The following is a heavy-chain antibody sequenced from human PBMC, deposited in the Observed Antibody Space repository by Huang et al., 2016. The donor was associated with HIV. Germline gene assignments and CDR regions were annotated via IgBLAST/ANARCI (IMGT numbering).Heavy chain of an antibody. Sequence: QVQLQQWGAGLLRPSETLSLACAVYGGSFSGYYWSWIRQPPGKGREGIGEINHRGSTNYNPSRESRVSRSVDTAKNQFALKLTSVAAADTAVYYCARGAARYFDRGGTRYFGMDVWGQGTTVTVSS. CDR3: ARGAARYFDRGGTRYFGMDV. J-gene: IGHJ6*02. CDR1: GGSFSGYY. CDR2: INHRGST. D-gene: IGHD3-9*01. V-gene: IGHV4-34*01.